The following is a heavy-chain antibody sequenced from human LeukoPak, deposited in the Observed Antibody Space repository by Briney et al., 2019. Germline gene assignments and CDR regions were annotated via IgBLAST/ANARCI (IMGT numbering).Heavy chain of an antibody. V-gene: IGHV3-23*01. D-gene: IGHD6-13*01. Sequence: GGSLRLSCAASGCIFSSYAMTWVRQAPGKGLEWVSTISGSGGWSPYADSVKGRFIISRDNYKNTLNLQMNSQSAEGTAVYFCSRGTRETIAATGEDWGQGTLVTVSS. CDR2: ISGSGGWS. CDR3: SRGTRETIAATGED. J-gene: IGHJ4*02. CDR1: GCIFSSYA.